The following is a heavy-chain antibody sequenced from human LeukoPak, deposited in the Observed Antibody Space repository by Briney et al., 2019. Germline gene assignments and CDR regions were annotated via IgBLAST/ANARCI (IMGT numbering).Heavy chain of an antibody. Sequence: SETLSLTCTVSGGSISSYYWSWIRQPPGKGLEWIGYIYYSGSTNYNPSLKSRVTISVDTSKNQFSLKLSSVTAADTAVYYCARHERMVRGVISYWGQGTLVTVSS. J-gene: IGHJ4*02. CDR2: IYYSGST. CDR3: ARHERMVRGVISY. CDR1: GGSISSYY. V-gene: IGHV4-59*08. D-gene: IGHD3-10*01.